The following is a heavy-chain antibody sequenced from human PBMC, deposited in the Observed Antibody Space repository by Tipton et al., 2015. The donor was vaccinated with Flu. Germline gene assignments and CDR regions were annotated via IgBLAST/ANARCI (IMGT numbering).Heavy chain of an antibody. D-gene: IGHD1-14*01. CDR3: ARHPNFPDTTWFDS. Sequence: NFQGRVTMTRDTSINTVYMELSRLTSDDTAVYYCARHPNFPDTTWFDSWGQGILVTVSS. V-gene: IGHV1-2*02. J-gene: IGHJ5*01.